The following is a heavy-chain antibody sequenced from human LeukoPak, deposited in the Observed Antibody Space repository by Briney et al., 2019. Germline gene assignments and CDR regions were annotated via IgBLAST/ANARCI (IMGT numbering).Heavy chain of an antibody. D-gene: IGHD7-27*01. V-gene: IGHV3-7*01. CDR1: GFTFKNAW. CDR3: ARHVGISF. J-gene: IGHJ4*02. Sequence: GGSLRLSCEASGFTFKNAWMIWVRQAPGKGLEWVANIREDGTEKNYVDSVKGRFTISRDNAKNSLFLQMSNLRDDDTAIYYCARHVGISFWGQGTLVTVSS. CDR2: IREDGTEK.